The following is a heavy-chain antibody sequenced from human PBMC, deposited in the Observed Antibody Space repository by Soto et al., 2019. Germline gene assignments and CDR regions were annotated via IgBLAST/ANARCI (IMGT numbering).Heavy chain of an antibody. CDR3: ARKGGIAARSLYYYYMDV. D-gene: IGHD6-6*01. CDR1: GDSVTSHY. CDR2: MHYTGFS. Sequence: SETLSLTCSFSGDSVTSHYLTWIRQSPEKGLEWIGYMHYTGFSHYNPSLKSRLTISVDRSKNQFTLQLTSVTVADTAVYYCARKGGIAARSLYYYYMDVWGKGTTVTVSS. V-gene: IGHV4-59*02. J-gene: IGHJ6*03.